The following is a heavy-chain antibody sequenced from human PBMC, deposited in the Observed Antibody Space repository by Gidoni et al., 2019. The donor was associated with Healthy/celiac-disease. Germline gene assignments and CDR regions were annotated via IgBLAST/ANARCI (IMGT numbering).Heavy chain of an antibody. D-gene: IGHD3-10*01. CDR1: GFTCSSYA. J-gene: IGHJ4*02. CDR3: ARDPMVQGLVGYFEY. V-gene: IGHV3-30*04. CDR2: ISYDGSNK. Sequence: QVQLVESGGGVVQPGRSLRLYCAASGFTCSSYAMHGVRQAPGKGLEWVAFISYDGSNKYYADSVKGRFTISRDNSKNTLYLQMNSLRAEDTAVYYCARDPMVQGLVGYFEYWGQGTLVTVSS.